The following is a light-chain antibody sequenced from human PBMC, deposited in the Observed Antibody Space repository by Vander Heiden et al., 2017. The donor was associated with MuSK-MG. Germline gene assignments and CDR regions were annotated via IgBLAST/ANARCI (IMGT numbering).Light chain of an antibody. CDR1: TGAVTSGHY. J-gene: IGLJ3*02. CDR2: ETS. Sequence: QAVVTQEPSLTVSPGGTVTLTCGSSTGAVTSGHYPYWFQQKPGQAQRTLSYETSNKHSWTPARFSGSLLGGKAALTLSGAQPEDEAEYYCLLSPSGARSKGVFGGGTKLTVL. CDR3: LLSPSGARSKGV. V-gene: IGLV7-46*01.